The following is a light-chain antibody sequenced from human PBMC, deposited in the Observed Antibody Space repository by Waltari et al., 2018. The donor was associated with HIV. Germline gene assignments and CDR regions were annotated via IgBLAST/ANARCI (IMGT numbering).Light chain of an antibody. CDR3: QVWDSSSDHWV. CDR2: DDI. V-gene: IGLV3-21*02. CDR1: NIRTKS. J-gene: IGLJ3*02. Sequence: SYFLTQPPSVSVDTGQTANITCAGNNIRTKSMHWYQQKPGQAPVLVVYDDIDRPSGIPERFSGSNSGNTATLTISRVEAGDEADYYCQVWDSSSDHWVFGGGTKLTVL.